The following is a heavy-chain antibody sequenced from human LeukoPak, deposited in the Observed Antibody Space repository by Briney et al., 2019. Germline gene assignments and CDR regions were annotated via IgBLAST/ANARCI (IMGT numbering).Heavy chain of an antibody. CDR1: GFTFSSYA. CDR2: ITGSGGST. Sequence: GGSLRLSCAASGFTFSSYAMSWVRQAPGKGLEWVSAITGSGGSTYYADSVKGRFTISRDNSKNTLYLQVNSLRAEDTAVYYCAKRFAGTTSFDYWGQGTLVTVSS. J-gene: IGHJ4*02. D-gene: IGHD1-7*01. CDR3: AKRFAGTTSFDY. V-gene: IGHV3-23*01.